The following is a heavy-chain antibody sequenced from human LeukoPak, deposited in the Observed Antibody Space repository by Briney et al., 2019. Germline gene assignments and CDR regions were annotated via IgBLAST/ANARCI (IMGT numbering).Heavy chain of an antibody. CDR3: AKAPSGTLEWDPPYWYFDL. CDR1: GFTFSSYA. J-gene: IGHJ2*01. V-gene: IGHV3-30-3*01. D-gene: IGHD3-3*01. CDR2: ISYDGSNK. Sequence: PGGSLRLSCAASGFTFSSYAMHWVRQAPGKGLEWVAVISYDGSNKYYADSVKGRFTISRDNSKNTLYLQMNSLRAEDTAVYYCAKAPSGTLEWDPPYWYFDLWGRGTLVTVSS.